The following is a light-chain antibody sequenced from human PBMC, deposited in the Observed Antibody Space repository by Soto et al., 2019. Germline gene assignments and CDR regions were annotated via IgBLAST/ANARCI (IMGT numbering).Light chain of an antibody. CDR1: QSVSSY. Sequence: EIVLTQSPGTLSLSPGERATLSCRASQSVSSYLAWYQQKPGQAPRLLIYGASSRASGIPDSFSGSGSGTDCTLTISRLEPEDFAVYYCQQYGRPARTFGQGTKVEIK. V-gene: IGKV3-20*01. CDR2: GAS. J-gene: IGKJ1*01. CDR3: QQYGRPART.